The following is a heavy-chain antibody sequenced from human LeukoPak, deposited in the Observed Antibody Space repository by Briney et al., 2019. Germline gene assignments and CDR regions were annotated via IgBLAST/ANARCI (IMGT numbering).Heavy chain of an antibody. J-gene: IGHJ6*03. CDR2: INPNSGGT. V-gene: IGHV1-2*02. D-gene: IGHD3-3*01. CDR3: ARDSKDFWSGYYSGYYYYYMDV. Sequence: GASVKVSCKASGYTFTGYYMHWVRQAPGQGLEWMGWINPNSGGTKYAQKFQGRVTMTRDTSISTAYMELSRLRSDDTAVYYCARDSKDFWSGYYSGYYYYYMDVWGKGTTVTVSS. CDR1: GYTFTGYY.